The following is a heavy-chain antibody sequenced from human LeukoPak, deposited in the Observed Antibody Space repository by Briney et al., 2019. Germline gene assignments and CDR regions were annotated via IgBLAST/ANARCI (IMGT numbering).Heavy chain of an antibody. V-gene: IGHV4-39*01. CDR3: ASKYSSSTTFDY. CDR2: IYYSGST. J-gene: IGHJ4*02. Sequence: SETLSLTCTVSGGSISSSSYYWGWIRQPPGKWLEWIGSIYYSGSTYYNPSLKSRVTISVDTSKNQFSLKLSSVTAADTAVYYCASKYSSSTTFDYWGQGTLVTVSS. CDR1: GGSISSSSYY. D-gene: IGHD6-6*01.